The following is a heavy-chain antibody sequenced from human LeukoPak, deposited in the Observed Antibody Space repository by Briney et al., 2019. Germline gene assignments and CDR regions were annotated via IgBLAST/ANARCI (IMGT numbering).Heavy chain of an antibody. V-gene: IGHV4-4*07. D-gene: IGHD1-26*01. J-gene: IGHJ5*01. CDR1: GDSMTNYY. CDR3: ARDRWELTPAKGWFDS. Sequence: PSETLSLTCAVSGDSMTNYYWSWIRQPAGQGLERIGHIYVSGRTNYNPSFKSRVSMSIDTSKKQFSLNLTSVSAADTAVYFCARDRWELTPAKGWFDSWGQGTLVTVSS. CDR2: IYVSGRT.